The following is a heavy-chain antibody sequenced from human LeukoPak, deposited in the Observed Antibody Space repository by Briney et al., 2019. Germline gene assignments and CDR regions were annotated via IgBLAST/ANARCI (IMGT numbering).Heavy chain of an antibody. CDR2: IYSGDIT. Sequence: GGSLRLSCTASGFTFGDYAMSWFRQAPGKGLEWVSVIYSGDITYYTDSVKGRFTISRDNSKNTLYLQMNSLRAEDTAVYYCARGSGYSYGFPDYWGQGTLVTVSS. CDR1: GFTFGDYA. J-gene: IGHJ4*02. D-gene: IGHD5-18*01. V-gene: IGHV3-53*01. CDR3: ARGSGYSYGFPDY.